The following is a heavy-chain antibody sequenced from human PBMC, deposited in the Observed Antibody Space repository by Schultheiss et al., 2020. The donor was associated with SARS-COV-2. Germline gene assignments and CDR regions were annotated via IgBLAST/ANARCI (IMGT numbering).Heavy chain of an antibody. Sequence: TLSLTCAVYGGSFSGYYWSWIRQPPGKGLEWIGEINHSGSTNYNPSLKSRVTISVDTSKNQFSLKLSSVTAADTAVYYCARAVTTMDDAFDIWGQGTMVTVSS. CDR1: GGSFSGYY. CDR3: ARAVTTMDDAFDI. D-gene: IGHD4-11*01. V-gene: IGHV4-34*01. J-gene: IGHJ3*02. CDR2: INHSGST.